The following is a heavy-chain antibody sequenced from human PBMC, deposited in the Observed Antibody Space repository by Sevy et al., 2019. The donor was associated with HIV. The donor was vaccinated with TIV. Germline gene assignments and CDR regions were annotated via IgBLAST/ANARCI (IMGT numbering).Heavy chain of an antibody. CDR1: GFTFSDYY. J-gene: IGHJ6*02. CDR3: ARDSSGWYGRYYYYGMDV. V-gene: IGHV3-11*06. Sequence: GGSLRLSCAASGFTFSDYYMSWIRQAPGKGLEWVSYISSSSYTNYADSVKGRFTISRDNAKNSLYLQMNSLRAEDTAVYYCARDSSGWYGRYYYYGMDVWGQGTTVTVSS. D-gene: IGHD6-19*01. CDR2: ISSSSYT.